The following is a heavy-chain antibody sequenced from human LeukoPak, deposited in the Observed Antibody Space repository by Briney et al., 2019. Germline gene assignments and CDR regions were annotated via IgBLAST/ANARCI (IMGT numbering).Heavy chain of an antibody. CDR2: ISSSSSTI. Sequence: GGSLRLSCAASGFTFSSYSMNWVRQAPGKGLEWVSYISSSSSTIYYADSVKGRFTISRDNAKNSLYLQMNSLRAEDTAVYYCARDREVIHPWGQGTLVTVSS. V-gene: IGHV3-48*04. D-gene: IGHD2-21*01. CDR3: ARDREVIHP. CDR1: GFTFSSYS. J-gene: IGHJ5*02.